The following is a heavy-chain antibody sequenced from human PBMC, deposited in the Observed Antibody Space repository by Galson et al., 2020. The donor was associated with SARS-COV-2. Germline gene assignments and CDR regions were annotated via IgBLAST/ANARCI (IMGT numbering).Heavy chain of an antibody. CDR2: MYSTGTT. Sequence: ETSETLSLTCTVSGASMSATRYYWGWIRQPPGKGLEWIGSMYSTGTTYYSPSLKSRVTISLDTSKNQFSLKLNSVNAADTAVYYCAVSGYYRAGVAYWGQGTLVTVSS. D-gene: IGHD3-22*01. V-gene: IGHV4-39*01. CDR1: GASMSATRYY. CDR3: AVSGYYRAGVAY. J-gene: IGHJ4*02.